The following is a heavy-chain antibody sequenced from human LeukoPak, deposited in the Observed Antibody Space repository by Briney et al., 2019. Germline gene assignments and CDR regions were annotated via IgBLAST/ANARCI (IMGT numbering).Heavy chain of an antibody. CDR1: GDSVSSADYS. D-gene: IGHD1/OR15-1a*01. J-gene: IGHJ6*02. V-gene: IGHV4-30-2*01. Sequence: SETLSLTCAVSGDSVSSADYSWSWIRRPPGKGLEWVGQISNSGSTYYNPSLKSRATISLDRSKKQFSLKLTSMTAADTAVYYCARNNSHYGLDAWGPGTTVTVSS. CDR2: ISNSGST. CDR3: ARNNSHYGLDA.